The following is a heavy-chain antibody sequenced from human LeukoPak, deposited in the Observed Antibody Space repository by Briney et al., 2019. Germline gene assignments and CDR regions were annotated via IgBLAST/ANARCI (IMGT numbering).Heavy chain of an antibody. Sequence: PGGSLRLSCAASGFTFSSYWMHWVRQAPGKGLVWVSRINSDGSSTSYADSVKGRFTISRDNAKNTLYLQMNSLRAEDTAVYYCARVSLYYYGSGSYYRQYYFDYWGQGTLVTVSS. V-gene: IGHV3-74*01. J-gene: IGHJ4*02. CDR1: GFTFSSYW. CDR2: INSDGSST. CDR3: ARVSLYYYGSGSYYRQYYFDY. D-gene: IGHD3-10*01.